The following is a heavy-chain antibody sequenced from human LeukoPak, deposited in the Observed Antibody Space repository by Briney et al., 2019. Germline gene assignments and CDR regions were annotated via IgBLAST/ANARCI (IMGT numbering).Heavy chain of an antibody. Sequence: ASVKVSCKASEYTLVGHYMHWVRQAPGQGLEWMGWINPNSGVTTYAQKFQGRVTMTRDTSISTAYMKLSRLSSDDTAVYYCARGRGYSYSWFDPWGQGTLVTVSS. J-gene: IGHJ5*02. V-gene: IGHV1-2*02. CDR3: ARGRGYSYSWFDP. D-gene: IGHD5-18*01. CDR2: INPNSGVT. CDR1: EYTLVGHY.